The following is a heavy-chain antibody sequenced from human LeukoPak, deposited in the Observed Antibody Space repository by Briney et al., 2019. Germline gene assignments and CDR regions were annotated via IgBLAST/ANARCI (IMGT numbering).Heavy chain of an antibody. J-gene: IGHJ1*01. V-gene: IGHV4-59*01. CDR1: GGSISSYY. D-gene: IGHD3-22*01. Sequence: SETLSLTCTVSGGSISSYYWSWIRQPPVKGLEWIGYIYYSGSTNYNPSLRSRVTISVDTSKNQFSLKLRSVTVADTAVYYCVRDHYYDSSGYTFRHWGQGTLVSVSS. CDR2: IYYSGST. CDR3: VRDHYYDSSGYTFRH.